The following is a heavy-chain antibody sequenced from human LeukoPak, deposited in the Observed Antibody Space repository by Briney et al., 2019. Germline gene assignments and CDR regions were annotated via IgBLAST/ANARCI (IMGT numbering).Heavy chain of an antibody. CDR2: INHSGST. Sequence: SETLSLTCAVYGGSFSGYYWSWIRQPPGKGLEWIGEINHSGSTNYNPSLKSRVTISVDTSKNQFSLKLSSVTAADTAVYYCARSSARYSSGWYHRYFDYWGQGTLVTVSS. CDR3: ARSSARYSSGWYHRYFDY. D-gene: IGHD6-19*01. V-gene: IGHV4-34*01. CDR1: GGSFSGYY. J-gene: IGHJ4*02.